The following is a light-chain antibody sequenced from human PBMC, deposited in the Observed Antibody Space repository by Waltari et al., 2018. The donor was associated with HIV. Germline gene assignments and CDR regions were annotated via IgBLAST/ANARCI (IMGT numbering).Light chain of an antibody. J-gene: IGLJ2*01. V-gene: IGLV2-14*01. CDR1: SSDVGGYNY. Sequence: QSALTQPASVSGSPGQSITISCTGTSSDVGGYNYVSWYQQHPAKAPELMIYEVSNRPSGVSNRFSGSKSGNTASLTISGLQAEDEADYYCSSYTSSSTRVFGGGTKLTVL. CDR3: SSYTSSSTRV. CDR2: EVS.